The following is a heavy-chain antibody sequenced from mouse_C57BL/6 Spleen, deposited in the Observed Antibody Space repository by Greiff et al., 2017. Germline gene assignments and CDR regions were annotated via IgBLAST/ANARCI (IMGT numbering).Heavy chain of an antibody. V-gene: IGHV14-1*01. CDR2: FAPEDGDT. J-gene: IGHJ4*01. CDR1: CFNIKDYY. D-gene: IGHD2-5*01. CDR3: TPLYSNSDAMAY. Sequence: EVKLMESGAELVRPGASVKLSCTASCFNIKDYYMHWVKQRPEQGLEWIGRFAPEDGDTESAQTFQGKATMPAYTSSTTAYLQHSSRTSEDTSVYYCTPLYSNSDAMAYWGQGTSVTVSS.